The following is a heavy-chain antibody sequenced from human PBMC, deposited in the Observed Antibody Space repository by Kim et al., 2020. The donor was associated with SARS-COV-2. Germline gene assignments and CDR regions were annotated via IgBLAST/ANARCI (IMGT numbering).Heavy chain of an antibody. J-gene: IGHJ3*02. CDR3: AREASGWYLHDAFDI. V-gene: IGHV7-4-1*02. Sequence: QGFTGRFVFSLDTSVSTAYLQISSLKAEDTAVYYCAREASGWYLHDAFDIWGQGTMVTVSS. D-gene: IGHD6-19*01.